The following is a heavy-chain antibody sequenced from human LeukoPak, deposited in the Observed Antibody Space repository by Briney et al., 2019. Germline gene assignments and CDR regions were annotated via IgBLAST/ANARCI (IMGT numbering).Heavy chain of an antibody. Sequence: GRSLRLSCAASGFTFDEYAMHWVRQVPGKGLEWVSGIDWNSGSIGYADFVKGRFTISRDNANNSLYLQMNSLRAEDTAVYYCARESKGRSKIDYWGQGTLVTVSS. D-gene: IGHD4-17*01. J-gene: IGHJ4*02. CDR2: IDWNSGSI. CDR1: GFTFDEYA. V-gene: IGHV3-9*01. CDR3: ARESKGRSKIDY.